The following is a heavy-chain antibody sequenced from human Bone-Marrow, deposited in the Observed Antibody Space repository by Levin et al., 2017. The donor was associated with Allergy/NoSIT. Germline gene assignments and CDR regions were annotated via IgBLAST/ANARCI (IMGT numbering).Heavy chain of an antibody. Sequence: SCAASGFTFSSHSMSWVRQAPGKGLEWVANIKEDGSVQYKVDSVKGRFTISRDNAENSLYVQMNSLTAEDTAVYYCARYSTSWGWLDLWGQGTLVTVSS. D-gene: IGHD6-6*01. V-gene: IGHV3-7*01. J-gene: IGHJ5*02. CDR3: ARYSTSWGWLDL. CDR2: IKEDGSVQ. CDR1: GFTFSSHS.